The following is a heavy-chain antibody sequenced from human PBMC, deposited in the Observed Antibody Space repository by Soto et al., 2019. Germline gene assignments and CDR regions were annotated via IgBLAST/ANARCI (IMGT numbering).Heavy chain of an antibody. J-gene: IGHJ4*02. D-gene: IGHD3-10*01. V-gene: IGHV3-74*01. CDR1: GFTFNNYW. Sequence: EVLLVESGGGLVHPGGSLRLSCVASGFTFNNYWMHWVRQVPVKGLVWVSRIKTDGSSPNYADSVEGRFTISSDNANNTLYLQMNSLRAEDTAVYYCARDRIAGSGSCDNWGQGTLVTVSS. CDR2: IKTDGSSP. CDR3: ARDRIAGSGSCDN.